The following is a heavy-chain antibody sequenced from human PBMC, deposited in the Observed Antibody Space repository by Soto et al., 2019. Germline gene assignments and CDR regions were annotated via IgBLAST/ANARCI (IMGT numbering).Heavy chain of an antibody. Sequence: QITLKESGRTLVKPTQTLTLTCTFSGFSLSTSGVGVGWIRQPPGKALEWLALIYWDGDKRYSPSLKSRLTVTKDTSNNQVVLTMSKMDPVDTATYYCAHIASYYQFDWFDPWGQGILVTVSS. CDR3: AHIASYYQFDWFDP. J-gene: IGHJ5*02. V-gene: IGHV2-5*02. CDR1: GFSLSTSGVG. CDR2: IYWDGDK. D-gene: IGHD3-10*01.